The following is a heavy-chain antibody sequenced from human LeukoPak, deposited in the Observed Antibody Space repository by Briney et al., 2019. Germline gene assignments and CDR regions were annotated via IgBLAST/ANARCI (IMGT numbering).Heavy chain of an antibody. CDR2: TYYRSKWYN. J-gene: IGHJ4*02. CDR3: ARAGYCSSTSCYLPAWGTFDY. Sequence: SQTLSLTCAISGDSVSSNSAARNWIRQSPSRGLEWLGRTYYRSKWYNDYAVSVKSRITINPDTSKNQFSLQLNSVTPEDTAVYYCARAGYCSSTSCYLPAWGTFDYWGQGTLVTVSS. CDR1: GDSVSSNSAA. V-gene: IGHV6-1*01. D-gene: IGHD2-2*01.